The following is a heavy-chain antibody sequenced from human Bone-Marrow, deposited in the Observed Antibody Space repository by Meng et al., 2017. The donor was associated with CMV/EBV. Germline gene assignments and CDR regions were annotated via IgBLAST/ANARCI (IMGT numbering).Heavy chain of an antibody. V-gene: IGHV1-3*01. D-gene: IGHD1-20*01. J-gene: IGHJ5*02. CDR1: GYTFTSYA. CDR3: ARGVPPVRLTGSDP. Sequence: SGYTFTSYAMHWVRQAPGQRLEWMGWINAGNGNTKYSQKFQGGVTITRDTSASTAYMELSSLRSEDTAVYYCARGVPPVRLTGSDPWGQGTLVTVSS. CDR2: INAGNGNT.